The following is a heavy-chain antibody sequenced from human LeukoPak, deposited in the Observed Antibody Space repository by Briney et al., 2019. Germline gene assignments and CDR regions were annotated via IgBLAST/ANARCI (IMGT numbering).Heavy chain of an antibody. CDR1: GFTFSSHA. V-gene: IGHV3-30*03. CDR2: ISTDGNDE. J-gene: IGHJ4*02. Sequence: PGRSLRLSCAASGFTFSSHAMHWVRQAPGKGLEWVSAISTDGNDEGYVDSVKGRFTVSRDNSKDTLYLEMNSLRPEDTAVYYCARGCASQYCFHIDYWGLGTLVTVSS. D-gene: IGHD2/OR15-2a*01. CDR3: ARGCASQYCFHIDY.